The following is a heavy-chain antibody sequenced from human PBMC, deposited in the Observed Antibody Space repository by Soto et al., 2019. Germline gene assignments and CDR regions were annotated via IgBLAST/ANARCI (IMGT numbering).Heavy chain of an antibody. D-gene: IGHD6-13*01. CDR2: IKQDGSEI. CDR3: ARKLVEY. J-gene: IGHJ4*02. Sequence: EVQLVESGGGLVQPGGSLRLSCAASGFTFSNYWMSWVRQAPGKGLEWVANIKQDGSEIYYVDSVKGRFTISRDNGKNSLYLQMNSLRVEDTAVYYCARKLVEYWGQGTRVTVSS. CDR1: GFTFSNYW. V-gene: IGHV3-7*01.